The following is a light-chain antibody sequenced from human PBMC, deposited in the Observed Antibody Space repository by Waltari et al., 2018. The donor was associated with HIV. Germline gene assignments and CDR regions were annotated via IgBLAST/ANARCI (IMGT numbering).Light chain of an antibody. CDR3: LLSYSGARGV. Sequence: QAVVTQEPSLTVSPGGTVTLTCGSSTGAVTSGHYPYWFQQKPGQAPRTLICDTSNKHSWTPARVSGSLLGGKASLTLSGAQPEDEAEYYCLLSYSGARGVFGGGTKLTVL. V-gene: IGLV7-46*01. J-gene: IGLJ2*01. CDR2: DTS. CDR1: TGAVTSGHY.